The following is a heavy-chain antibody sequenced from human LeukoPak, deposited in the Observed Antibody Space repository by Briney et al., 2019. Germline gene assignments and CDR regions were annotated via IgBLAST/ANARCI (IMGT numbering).Heavy chain of an antibody. D-gene: IGHD6-19*01. CDR3: ARMRQWLAYYFDY. CDR1: GGSFSGYY. Sequence: SETLSLTCAVYGGSFSGYYWSWIRQPPGKGLEWIGEINHSGSTNYNPSLKSRVTISVDTSKNQFSLKLSSVTAADTAVYYCARMRQWLAYYFDYWGQGTLVTVSS. V-gene: IGHV4-34*01. J-gene: IGHJ4*02. CDR2: INHSGST.